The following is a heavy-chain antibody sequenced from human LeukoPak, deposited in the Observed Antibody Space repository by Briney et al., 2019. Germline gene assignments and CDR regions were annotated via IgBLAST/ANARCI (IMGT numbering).Heavy chain of an antibody. J-gene: IGHJ4*02. Sequence: SETLSLTCTVSGSSISSSSCYWGWIRQPPGKGLEWIGSIYYSGSTYYNPSLKSRVTISVDTSKNQFSLKLSSVTAADTAVYYCARHDALSSHHGDWGQGTLVTVFS. CDR1: GSSISSSSCY. CDR2: IYYSGST. V-gene: IGHV4-39*01. CDR3: ARHDALSSHHGD. D-gene: IGHD6-19*01.